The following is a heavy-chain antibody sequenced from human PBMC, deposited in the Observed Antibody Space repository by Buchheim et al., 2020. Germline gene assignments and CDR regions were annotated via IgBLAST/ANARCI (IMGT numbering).Heavy chain of an antibody. J-gene: IGHJ6*02. CDR3: ARVGGKYGAGYYYGMDV. V-gene: IGHV4-59*01. D-gene: IGHD4-17*01. Sequence: QVQLQESGPGLLKPSETLFLTCTVSGGSISSYYWSWIRQPPGKGLEWIGYIYYSGSTNYNPSLKSRVTISVDTSKNQFSLKLSSVTAADTAVYYCARVGGKYGAGYYYGMDVWGQGTT. CDR1: GGSISSYY. CDR2: IYYSGST.